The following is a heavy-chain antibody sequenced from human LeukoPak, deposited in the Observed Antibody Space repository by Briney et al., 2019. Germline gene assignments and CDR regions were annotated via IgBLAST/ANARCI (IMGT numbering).Heavy chain of an antibody. J-gene: IGHJ6*03. V-gene: IGHV4-61*02. D-gene: IGHD2-2*01. Sequence: PSQTLSLTCTVSGGPISRGTYYWSWIRQTAEKGLEWIGRIYATGNTKYNPSLKGLVTISLDTSKNQFSLILTSVTAADTAVYYCARAGDVVVVPPTAYLPPRYYMDVWGKGTSVTVSS. CDR1: GGPISRGTYY. CDR2: IYATGNT. CDR3: ARAGDVVVVPPTAYLPPRYYMDV.